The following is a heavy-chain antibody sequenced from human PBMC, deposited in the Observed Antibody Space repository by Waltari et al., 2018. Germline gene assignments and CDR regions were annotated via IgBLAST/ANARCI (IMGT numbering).Heavy chain of an antibody. V-gene: IGHV3-53*02. CDR1: GLTVSSTY. J-gene: IGHJ3*01. Sequence: EVQLVATGAGLVQPGGSLTLACAASGLTVSSTYTRWVRQAPGKGLGWVSVIYIAGGTYYADSVKGRFTISRDHSKNTLYLQMNSLRAEDTAIYYCARDDPLTSGGGFDVWGQGTMVTVSS. D-gene: IGHD2-15*01. CDR2: IYIAGGT. CDR3: ARDDPLTSGGGFDV.